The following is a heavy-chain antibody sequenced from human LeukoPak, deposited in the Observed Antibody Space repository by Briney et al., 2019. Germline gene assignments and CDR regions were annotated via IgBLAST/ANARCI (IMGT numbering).Heavy chain of an antibody. Sequence: SETLSLTCTVSGGSISSGDYYWSWIRQPPGKGLEWIGYIYYSGSTYYNPSLESRVTISVDTSKNQFSLKLSSVTAADTAVYYCASGVLYDSSGYWYYFDYWGQGTLVTVSS. V-gene: IGHV4-30-4*01. CDR1: GGSISSGDYY. CDR3: ASGVLYDSSGYWYYFDY. J-gene: IGHJ4*02. D-gene: IGHD3-22*01. CDR2: IYYSGST.